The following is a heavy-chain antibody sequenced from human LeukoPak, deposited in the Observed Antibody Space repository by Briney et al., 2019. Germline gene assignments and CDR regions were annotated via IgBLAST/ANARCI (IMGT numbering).Heavy chain of an antibody. CDR2: ISSSSSTK. CDR3: AKVSGRDGYQH. V-gene: IGHV3-48*04. CDR1: GFTFSSYS. Sequence: PGGSLRLSCAASGFTFSSYSMNWVRQAPGKGLEWVSYISSSSSTKYYADSVKGRFTTSRDNAKNSLYLQMNSLRAEDTALYYCAKVSGRDGYQHWGQGTLVTVSS. D-gene: IGHD5-24*01. J-gene: IGHJ1*01.